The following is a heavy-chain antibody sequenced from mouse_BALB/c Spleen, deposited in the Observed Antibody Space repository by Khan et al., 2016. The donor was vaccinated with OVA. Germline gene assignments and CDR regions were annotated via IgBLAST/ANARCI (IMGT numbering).Heavy chain of an antibody. V-gene: IGHV1-5*01. CDR2: ISPGNGDT. Sequence: VQLKQSGTVLARPGASVKMSCKASGYSFTSYLIHWVKQRPGQGLEWIGDISPGNGDTTYNQKFKDKAKLPAGTSANTAFMELSSLTNEDSAVYYCARGGFSSFAYWGQGTLVTVSA. D-gene: IGHD1-3*01. J-gene: IGHJ3*01. CDR3: ARGGFSSFAY. CDR1: GYSFTSYL.